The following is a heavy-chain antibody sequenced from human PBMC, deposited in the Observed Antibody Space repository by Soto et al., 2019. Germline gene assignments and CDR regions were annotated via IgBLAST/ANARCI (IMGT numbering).Heavy chain of an antibody. V-gene: IGHV3-23*01. CDR2: ISGSGGST. J-gene: IGHJ6*02. Sequence: PGGSLRLCCAACGFTFCSYAMSWVLKAPGKGLEWVSAISGSGGSTYYADSVKGRFTISRDNSKNTLYLQMNSLRAEDTAVYYCAKGLLVPAESGEDDYYVMDVRGQGTTVTVSS. CDR3: AKGLLVPAESGEDDYYVMDV. D-gene: IGHD2-2*01. CDR1: GFTFCSYA.